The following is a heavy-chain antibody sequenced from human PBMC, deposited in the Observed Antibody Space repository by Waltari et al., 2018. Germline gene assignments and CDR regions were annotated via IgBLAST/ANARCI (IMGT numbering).Heavy chain of an antibody. J-gene: IGHJ4*02. V-gene: IGHV3-21*01. CDR2: FSGDSSYK. CDR3: AREWGVMIGTAGFYCDF. D-gene: IGHD3-22*01. Sequence: EVQLVGSGGGLVKPGGSLRLSCAASGFTFSSYTMNWVRPAPGKGLCLFSSFSGDSSYKYYADSVKGRFTISRDNVKNSLFLQMNRMRAEDTAVYYCAREWGVMIGTAGFYCDFWAQGPWSPSPQ. CDR1: GFTFSSYT.